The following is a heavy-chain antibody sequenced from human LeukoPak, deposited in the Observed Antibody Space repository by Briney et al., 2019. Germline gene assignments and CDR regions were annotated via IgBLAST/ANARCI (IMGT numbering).Heavy chain of an antibody. V-gene: IGHV1-18*01. D-gene: IGHD5-24*01. CDR1: GYTFTSYG. CDR3: ARGLQDTLAWLKALSAFDI. J-gene: IGHJ3*02. CDR2: ISAYNGNT. Sequence: ASVKVSRKASGYTFTSYGISWVRQAPRQGVEWMGGISAYNGNTNYAQTLPGRVTMSTDTSTSTGYMELRSLRSDDTAVYYCARGLQDTLAWLKALSAFDIWGEGTMVTVSS.